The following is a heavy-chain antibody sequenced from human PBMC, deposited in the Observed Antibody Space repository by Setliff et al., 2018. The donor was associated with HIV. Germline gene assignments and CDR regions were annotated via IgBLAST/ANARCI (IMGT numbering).Heavy chain of an antibody. J-gene: IGHJ4*02. V-gene: IGHV1-69*13. Sequence: GASVKVSCKASGVTFSNCSTSWVRQAPGQGLEWMGGIIPMYGPAHYAQKFQGRVTITADESTTTAYMELNSLTSEDTALYYCARVGFSSRHTGDFFDSWGQGTLVTVS. CDR2: IIPMYGPA. CDR1: GVTFSNCS. CDR3: ARVGFSSRHTGDFFDS. D-gene: IGHD5-18*01.